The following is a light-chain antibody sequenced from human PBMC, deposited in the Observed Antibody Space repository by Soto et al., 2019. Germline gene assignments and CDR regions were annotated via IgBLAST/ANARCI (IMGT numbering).Light chain of an antibody. CDR3: CSYTTSSTLRYV. V-gene: IGLV2-14*03. CDR2: DVS. Sequence: QSVLTQPASVSGSPGQSITISCTGTSSDVGGYNYVSWYQQHPGKAPQLMIYDVSNRPSGVSTRFAGSKSSNTASLTISGLQAEDEADYYCCSYTTSSTLRYVFGTGTKVTVL. CDR1: SSDVGGYNY. J-gene: IGLJ1*01.